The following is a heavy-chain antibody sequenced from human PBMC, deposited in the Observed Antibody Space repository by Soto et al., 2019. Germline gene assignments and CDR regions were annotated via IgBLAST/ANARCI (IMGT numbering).Heavy chain of an antibody. Sequence: SVKVSCKASGGTFSSYTISWVRQAPGQGLEWMGRIIPILGIANYAQKFQGRVTITADKSTSTAYMELSSLRSEDTAVYYCARPGIAAAGYFDYWGQGTLVTVSS. V-gene: IGHV1-69*02. CDR2: IIPILGIA. J-gene: IGHJ4*02. D-gene: IGHD6-13*01. CDR1: GGTFSSYT. CDR3: ARPGIAAAGYFDY.